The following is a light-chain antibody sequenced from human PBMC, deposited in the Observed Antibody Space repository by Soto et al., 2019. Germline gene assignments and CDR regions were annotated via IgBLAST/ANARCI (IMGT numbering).Light chain of an antibody. Sequence: EIVLTQSPATLSLSPGERATLSCRASQSVYSNLAWYQQRPGQAPRLLIYGASTRATGVPARFSGRGSGTEFTLTISSLQSEDFAVYYCQQYTNWPPNTFGQGTRLEI. CDR1: QSVYSN. J-gene: IGKJ5*01. CDR2: GAS. CDR3: QQYTNWPPNT. V-gene: IGKV3-15*01.